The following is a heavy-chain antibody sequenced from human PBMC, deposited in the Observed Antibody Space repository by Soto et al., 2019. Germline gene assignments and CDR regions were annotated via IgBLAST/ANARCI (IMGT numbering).Heavy chain of an antibody. CDR1: RQSFNGYY. V-gene: IGHV4-34*01. CDR2: INHSGST. Sequence: SETLSLTCAVYRQSFNGYYWSWIRQPPGKGLEWIGEINHSGSTNYNPSLKSRVTISVDTSKNQFSLKLSSVTAADTAVYYCARVTGRYYYGMDVWGQGTTVTVS. J-gene: IGHJ6*02. CDR3: ARVTGRYYYGMDV.